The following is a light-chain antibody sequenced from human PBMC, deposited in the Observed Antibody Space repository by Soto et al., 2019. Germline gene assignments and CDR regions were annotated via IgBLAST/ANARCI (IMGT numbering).Light chain of an antibody. Sequence: QSALTQPASVSGSPGQSITISCTGTSSDVGGYNYVSWYQQHPGKAPKLMIYEVSNRPSGVSNRFSGSKSGNTASLTISGLQAEDAAYYYCSSYTSSSTLVVFGGGTKLTVL. CDR2: EVS. CDR3: SSYTSSSTLVV. V-gene: IGLV2-14*01. CDR1: SSDVGGYNY. J-gene: IGLJ2*01.